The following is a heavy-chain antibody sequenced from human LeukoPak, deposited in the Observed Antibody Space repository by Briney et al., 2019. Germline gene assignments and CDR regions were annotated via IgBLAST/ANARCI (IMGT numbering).Heavy chain of an antibody. V-gene: IGHV3-48*01. D-gene: IGHD3-16*01. CDR2: ITSTSSII. J-gene: IGHJ6*03. CDR3: ARDGGLSIQYYYYYYYMDV. Sequence: GGSLRLSCAASGFTFTSYNMNWVRQAPGKGLEWVSYITSTSSIISYADSVKGRFTISRDNDKNSLYLQMNSLRAEDTAVYYCARDGGLSIQYYYYYYYMDVWGKGTTVTVSS. CDR1: GFTFTSYN.